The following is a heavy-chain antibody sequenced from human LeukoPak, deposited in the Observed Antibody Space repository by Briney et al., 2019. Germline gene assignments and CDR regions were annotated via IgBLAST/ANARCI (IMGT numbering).Heavy chain of an antibody. CDR1: GYTFTVYY. CDR3: ARDQGHGGNSWDY. D-gene: IGHD4-23*01. Sequence: ASVKVSCKVSGYTFTVYYMHWVRQAPRQGLEWLGWINPNSGGTNYAQNFQGRVTMTRDTSISTAYMELSRLRSDDTAVYYCARDQGHGGNSWDYWGQGTLVTVSS. J-gene: IGHJ4*02. V-gene: IGHV1-2*02. CDR2: INPNSGGT.